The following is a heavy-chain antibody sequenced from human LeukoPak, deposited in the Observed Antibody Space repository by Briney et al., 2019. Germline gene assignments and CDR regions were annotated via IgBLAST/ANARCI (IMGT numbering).Heavy chain of an antibody. D-gene: IGHD2-2*01. CDR3: AKEPWEYCSSTSCPNWFDS. CDR1: GFTFNNYA. Sequence: GGSLRLSCAASGFTFNNYAMSWVRQAPGKGLEWVSAISASGGTTYYADSVKGRFTISRDNSENTLFLQMNSLRAEDTAVYYCAKEPWEYCSSTSCPNWFDSWGQGTLVTVSS. J-gene: IGHJ5*01. CDR2: ISASGGTT. V-gene: IGHV3-23*01.